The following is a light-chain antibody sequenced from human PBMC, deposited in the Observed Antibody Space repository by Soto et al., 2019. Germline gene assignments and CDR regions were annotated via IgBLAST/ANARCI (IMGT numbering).Light chain of an antibody. Sequence: QSVLTEPASVSGTTGKSTTISCIGSSRDVWSYNLVSWFQQHPGKAPKLMIFEGTKRPSGVSDRFSGFKSGNTASLTISGLQAEDEADYYCCSYAGGGSFVFGTGTKVTVL. J-gene: IGLJ1*01. CDR1: SRDVWSYNL. V-gene: IGLV2-23*01. CDR2: EGT. CDR3: CSYAGGGSFV.